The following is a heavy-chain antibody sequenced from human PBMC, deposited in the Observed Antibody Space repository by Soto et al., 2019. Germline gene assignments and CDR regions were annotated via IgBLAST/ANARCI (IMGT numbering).Heavy chain of an antibody. J-gene: IGHJ5*02. CDR1: GGSFSGYY. CDR2: VNHSGST. Sequence: QVQLQQWGAGLLKPSETLSLTCAVYGGSFSGYYWSWIRQPPGKGLEWIGEVNHSGSTNYNPSLKSRVTISVDTSNNQFSLKLTSVTAADTAVYYCARGRNFLLWFGESNWFDPWGQGTLVTVSS. CDR3: ARGRNFLLWFGESNWFDP. V-gene: IGHV4-34*01. D-gene: IGHD3-10*01.